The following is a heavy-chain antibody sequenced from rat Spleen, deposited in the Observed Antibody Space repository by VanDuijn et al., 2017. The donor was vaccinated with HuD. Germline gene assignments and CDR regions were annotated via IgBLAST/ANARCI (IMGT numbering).Heavy chain of an antibody. D-gene: IGHD1-12*01. J-gene: IGHJ4*01. CDR3: ARHGSNVGVMDA. V-gene: IGHV5-31*01. CDR1: GFTFNDYW. CDR2: ISTGGGST. Sequence: EVQLMESGGGLVQPGRSLKLSCVASGFTFNDYWMTWIRQAPGKGLEWVASISTGGGSTYYRDSVKGRFTISRDNAKSTLYLEMDSLRSEDTATYYCARHGSNVGVMDAWGQGVSVTVSS.